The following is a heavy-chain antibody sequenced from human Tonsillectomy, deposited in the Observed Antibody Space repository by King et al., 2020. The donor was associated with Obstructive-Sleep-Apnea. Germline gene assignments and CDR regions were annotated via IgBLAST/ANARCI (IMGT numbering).Heavy chain of an antibody. CDR2: VYPGDSDT. Sequence: VQLVESGAEVKKPGESLRISCKGSEYGFANYWIAWVRQMPGKGLEWMGIVYPGDSDTTHNPSFQGHVTFSTDKSIKTTYLQWSSLKASDTAIYYCVRYDTAGYLDYWGQGTPVTVSS. CDR1: EYGFANYW. CDR3: VRYDTAGYLDY. J-gene: IGHJ4*02. V-gene: IGHV5-51*01. D-gene: IGHD3-22*01.